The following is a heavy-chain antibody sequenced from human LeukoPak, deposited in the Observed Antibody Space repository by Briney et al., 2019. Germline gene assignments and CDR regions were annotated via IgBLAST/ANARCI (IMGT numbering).Heavy chain of an antibody. CDR1: GFTFSSYA. J-gene: IGHJ3*02. Sequence: PGGSLRLSCAASGFTFSSYAMSWVRQAPGKGLEWVSVISGSGGSTYYADSVRGRFTISRDNSKNTLYLQMTSLRAEDTAVYYCAKGGYSSSWYGFDIWGQGTMVTVSS. CDR2: ISGSGGST. CDR3: AKGGYSSSWYGFDI. V-gene: IGHV3-23*01. D-gene: IGHD6-13*01.